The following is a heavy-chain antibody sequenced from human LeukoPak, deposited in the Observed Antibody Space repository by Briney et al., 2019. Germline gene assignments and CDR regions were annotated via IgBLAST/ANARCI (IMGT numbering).Heavy chain of an antibody. CDR3: AKGQELDDGVFDS. D-gene: IGHD1-1*01. V-gene: IGHV3-23*01. Sequence: GGSLRLSCTASGFTFSSYAMTWVRQAPGKGLEWVSTIRSNGETTYNADSVKGRFTISRDNSKKTLYLQLNSLRVEDTAIYYCAKGQELDDGVFDSWGQGTMVTVSS. CDR2: IRSNGETT. J-gene: IGHJ4*02. CDR1: GFTFSSYA.